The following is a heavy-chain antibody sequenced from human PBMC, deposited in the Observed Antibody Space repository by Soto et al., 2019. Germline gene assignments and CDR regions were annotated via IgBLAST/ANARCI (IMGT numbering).Heavy chain of an antibody. CDR3: ARDGGSGGSLFDY. V-gene: IGHV3-66*01. CDR1: GFTVSSNY. CDR2: IYSGGST. D-gene: IGHD2-15*01. Sequence: EVQLVESGGGLVQPGGSLRLSCAASGFTVSSNYMSWVREAPGKGLEWVSVIYSGGSTYYADSVKGRFTISRDNSKNTLYLQMNSLRAEDTAVYYCARDGGSGGSLFDYWGQGTLVTVSS. J-gene: IGHJ4*02.